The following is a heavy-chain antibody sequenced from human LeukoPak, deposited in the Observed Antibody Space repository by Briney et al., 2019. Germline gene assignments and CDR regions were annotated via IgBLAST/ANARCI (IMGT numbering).Heavy chain of an antibody. CDR3: ARVLQLCLPSLNIDY. CDR1: GFTVRSNF. V-gene: IGHV3-66*02. Sequence: GGSLRLSCAASGFTVRSNFMSWVRQAPGKGLEWVSIIYSDGSTYYADSVKGRFTISRDNSKNTLYLQMNSLRPEDTAVYYCARVLQLCLPSLNIDYWGQGTLVTVSS. J-gene: IGHJ4*02. D-gene: IGHD5-18*01. CDR2: IYSDGST.